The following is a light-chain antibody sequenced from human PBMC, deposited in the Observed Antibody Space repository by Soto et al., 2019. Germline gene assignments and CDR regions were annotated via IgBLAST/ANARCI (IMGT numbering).Light chain of an antibody. CDR3: QQYNSWLWT. V-gene: IGKV3-15*01. J-gene: IGKJ1*01. CDR2: DAS. CDR1: QSVRSN. Sequence: EVVMTQSPGTLSVSPGERVTLSCRASQSVRSNLAWYQQKPGQGPRLLIYDASTRATGIPARFSGSGSGTEFTLIISSLQSEDSAVYYCQQYNSWLWTFGQGTKVDI.